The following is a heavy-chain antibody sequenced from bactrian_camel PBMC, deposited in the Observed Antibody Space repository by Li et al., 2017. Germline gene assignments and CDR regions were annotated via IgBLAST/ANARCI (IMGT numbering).Heavy chain of an antibody. J-gene: IGHJ6*01. CDR2: ITSDGST. CDR3: AMNFGY. CDR1: GFTSLSCG. V-gene: IGHV3S53*01. Sequence: QVQLVESGGDLVQPGGSLRLSCTAPGFTSLSCGVSWYRAAAGNQREWVSSITSDGSTTYADSVKGRFTISRDSAKNTVYLQMNSLIPEDAGVYYAAMNFGYWGHGTQVTVS.